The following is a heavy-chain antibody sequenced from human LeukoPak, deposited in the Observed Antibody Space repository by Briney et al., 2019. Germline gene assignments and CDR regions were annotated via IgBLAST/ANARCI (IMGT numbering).Heavy chain of an antibody. CDR1: GFTFSSYS. J-gene: IGHJ5*02. D-gene: IGHD2-15*01. V-gene: IGHV3-21*01. Sequence: KPGGSLRLSCAASGFTFSSYSMNWVRQAPGKGLEWVSSISSSSSYIYYADSVKGRFTISRDNAKNSLYLQMNSLRAEDTAVYYCAREGEDIVVVVAATDNWFDPWGQGTLVTVSS. CDR3: AREGEDIVVVVAATDNWFDP. CDR2: ISSSSSYI.